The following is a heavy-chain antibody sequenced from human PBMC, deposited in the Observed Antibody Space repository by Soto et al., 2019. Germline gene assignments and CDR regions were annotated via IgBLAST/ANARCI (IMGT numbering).Heavy chain of an antibody. CDR3: ARSFRGYNFWSGDLY. D-gene: IGHD3-3*01. J-gene: IGHJ4*02. V-gene: IGHV5-51*01. Sequence: EVQLVQSGSEVKKSGESLKISCKGSGYSFTNYWIGWVRQLPGKGLEWMGIIYPGDSDTKYRPSFQGQVTISADKSISTAYLQWSSLKASDTAMYYCARSFRGYNFWSGDLYWGQGTLVTVSS. CDR2: IYPGDSDT. CDR1: GYSFTNYW.